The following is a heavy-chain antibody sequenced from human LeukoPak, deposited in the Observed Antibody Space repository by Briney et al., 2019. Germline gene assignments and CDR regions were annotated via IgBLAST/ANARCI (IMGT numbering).Heavy chain of an antibody. D-gene: IGHD2-2*01. J-gene: IGHJ6*02. CDR1: GGSISSGGYY. V-gene: IGHV4-31*03. CDR2: IYYSGST. CDR3: ARGRKRYCSSTSCYGGYGMDV. Sequence: SETLSLTCTVSGGSISSGGYYWSWIRQHPGKGLEWIGYIYYSGSTYYNPSLKSRVTISVDTSKNQFSLKLSSVTAADTAVYYCARGRKRYCSSTSCYGGYGMDVWGQGTTVTVSS.